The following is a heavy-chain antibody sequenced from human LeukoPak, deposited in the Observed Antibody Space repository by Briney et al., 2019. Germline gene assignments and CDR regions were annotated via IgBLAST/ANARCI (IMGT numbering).Heavy chain of an antibody. D-gene: IGHD6-19*01. CDR2: IYYSGST. V-gene: IGHV4-39*01. CDR1: GGSISSSSYY. CDR3: ARGTEEEQWYSSGFGWFDP. J-gene: IGHJ5*02. Sequence: PSETLSLTCTVSGGSISSSSYYWGWIRQPPGKGLEWIGSIYYSGSTYYNPSLKSRVTISVDTSKNQFSLKLSSVTAADTAVYYCARGTEEEQWYSSGFGWFDPWGQGTLVTVSS.